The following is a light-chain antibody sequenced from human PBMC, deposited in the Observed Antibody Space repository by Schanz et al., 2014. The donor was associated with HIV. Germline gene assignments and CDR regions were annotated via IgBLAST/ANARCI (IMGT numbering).Light chain of an antibody. CDR3: LLYYGGTQV. Sequence: QAVVTQEPSLTVSPGGTVTLTCGSSTGAVTSGYCPNWFQQKPGQAPRTLIYRISNKHSWTPARFSGSLLGGKAALTLSGVQPEDEADYYCLLYYGGTQVFGGGTKLTVL. J-gene: IGLJ3*02. V-gene: IGLV7-43*01. CDR2: RIS. CDR1: TGAVTSGYC.